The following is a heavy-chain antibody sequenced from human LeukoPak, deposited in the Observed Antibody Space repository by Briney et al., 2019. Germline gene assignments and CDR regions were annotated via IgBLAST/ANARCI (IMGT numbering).Heavy chain of an antibody. CDR1: GFTFSRYA. CDR2: ISGSGGSI. CDR3: AKGPGYSYYSGMDV. V-gene: IGHV3-23*01. J-gene: IGHJ6*02. Sequence: PGGSLRLSCAASGFTFSRYAMSWVRQAPGKGLEWVSTISGSGGSIDYADSVKGRFTISRDNSKNTLYLQMNSLRAADTAVYYCAKGPGYSYYSGMDVWGQGTTVTISS. D-gene: IGHD5-18*01.